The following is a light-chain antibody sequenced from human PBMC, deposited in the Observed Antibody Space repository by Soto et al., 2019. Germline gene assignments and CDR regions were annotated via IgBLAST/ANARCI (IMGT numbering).Light chain of an antibody. Sequence: QSALTQPPSASGSPGQSVAISCTGTSSDVGGYSYVSWYQQHPGKAPKLMIYEVNKRPSGVPDRFSGSKSGNTASLTVSGLQPEDEADYYCSSYAGSSTVFGTGTKVTVL. CDR3: SSYAGSSTV. V-gene: IGLV2-8*01. CDR2: EVN. CDR1: SSDVGGYSY. J-gene: IGLJ1*01.